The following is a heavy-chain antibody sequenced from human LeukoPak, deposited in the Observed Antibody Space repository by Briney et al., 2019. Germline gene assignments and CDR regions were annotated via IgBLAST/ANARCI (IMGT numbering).Heavy chain of an antibody. D-gene: IGHD2-2*02. J-gene: IGHJ5*02. V-gene: IGHV4-61*02. CDR3: ARYCSSTSCYTGFDP. CDR1: GGSISSGSYY. Sequence: SETLSLTCTVSGGSISSGSYYWSWIRQPAGKGLEWIERIYTSGSTNYNPSLKSRVTISVDTSKNHFSLKLSSVTAADTAVYYCARYCSSTSCYTGFDPWGQGTLVTVSS. CDR2: IYTSGST.